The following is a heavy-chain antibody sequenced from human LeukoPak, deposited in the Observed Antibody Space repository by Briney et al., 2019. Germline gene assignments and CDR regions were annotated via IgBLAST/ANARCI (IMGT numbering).Heavy chain of an antibody. Sequence: SETLSLTCAVYGGSFSGFYWSWIRQPPGKGLEWIGDINHSGGTNYIPSLKSRVTISVDTSKNQFSLKLTSVTAADTAVYYCARYGSHYDILTGYRTNWFDPWGQGTLVTVSS. CDR3: ARYGSHYDILTGYRTNWFDP. V-gene: IGHV4-34*01. CDR2: INHSGGT. CDR1: GGSFSGFY. J-gene: IGHJ5*02. D-gene: IGHD3-9*01.